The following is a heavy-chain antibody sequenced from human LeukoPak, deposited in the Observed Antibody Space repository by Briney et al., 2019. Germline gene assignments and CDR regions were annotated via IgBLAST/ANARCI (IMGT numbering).Heavy chain of an antibody. V-gene: IGHV4-31*03. J-gene: IGHJ4*02. CDR2: IYYSGST. CDR3: ARKSNVGPFDY. Sequence: SETLSLTCTVSGGSISSGGYYWSWIRQHPGKGLEWIGYIYYSGSTYYNPSLKSRVTISVDTSKNQFSLKLSSVTAADTAVYYCARKSNVGPFDYWGQGTLVTVSS. D-gene: IGHD2-8*01. CDR1: GGSISSGGYY.